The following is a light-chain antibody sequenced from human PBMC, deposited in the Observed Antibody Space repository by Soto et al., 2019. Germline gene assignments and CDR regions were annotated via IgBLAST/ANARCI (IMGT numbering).Light chain of an antibody. Sequence: DSQTTQSPSTLSASVGDTVAVTCRASQSVSGWLAWYQQKPGEAPKLLIYDASALPRGVPSRFSGSGSGTKFTLTIASLQPDDFATYYCQQYETFSGTFGPGTKVDIK. CDR2: DAS. CDR3: QQYETFSGT. CDR1: QSVSGW. J-gene: IGKJ1*01. V-gene: IGKV1-5*01.